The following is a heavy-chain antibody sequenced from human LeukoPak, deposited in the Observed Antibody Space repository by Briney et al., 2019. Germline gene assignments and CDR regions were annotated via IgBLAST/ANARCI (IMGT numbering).Heavy chain of an antibody. V-gene: IGHV1-18*01. CDR1: GGTFSSYA. J-gene: IGHJ6*02. CDR3: ARVVVVAATPDYYYGMDV. CDR2: ISVYNGNT. Sequence: ASVKVSCKASGGTFSSYAISWVRQAPGQGLEWMGWISVYNGNTKYAQKLQGRVTMTTDTSTSTAYMELRSLHSDDTAVYYCARVVVVAATPDYYYGMDVWGQGTTVTVSS. D-gene: IGHD2-15*01.